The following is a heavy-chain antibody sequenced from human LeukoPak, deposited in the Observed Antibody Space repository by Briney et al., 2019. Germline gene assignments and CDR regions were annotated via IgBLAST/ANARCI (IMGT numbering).Heavy chain of an antibody. J-gene: IGHJ4*02. CDR3: AKASVSTAVLFDS. CDR1: GGSISSYF. V-gene: IGHV4-59*01. Sequence: SETLSLTCTVSGGSISSYFWNWIRQPPGQRLQWIGYMSNTGITKYNPALKSRVTISADTSKNQFSLILNSVTTADTAVYYCAKASVSTAVLFDSWSQGTLVAVSS. D-gene: IGHD5/OR15-5a*01. CDR2: MSNTGIT.